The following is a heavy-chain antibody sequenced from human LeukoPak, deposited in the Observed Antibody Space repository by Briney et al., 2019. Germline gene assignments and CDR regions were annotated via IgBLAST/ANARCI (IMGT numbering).Heavy chain of an antibody. CDR1: GYTFTSYG. V-gene: IGHV1-18*01. Sequence: GASVKVSCRASGYTFTSYGISWVRQAPGQGLEWMGWISAYNGNRNYAQKLQSRVTMTTDTSTSTAYMELRSLISDDTAVYYCARDLYSSGWYGYGSYYYYGMDVWGQGTTVTVSS. D-gene: IGHD6-19*01. CDR2: ISAYNGNR. CDR3: ARDLYSSGWYGYGSYYYYGMDV. J-gene: IGHJ6*02.